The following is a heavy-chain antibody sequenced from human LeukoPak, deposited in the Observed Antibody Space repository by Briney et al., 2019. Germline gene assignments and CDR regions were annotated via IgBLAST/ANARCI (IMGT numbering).Heavy chain of an antibody. V-gene: IGHV1-69*13. CDR2: IIPIIGTA. D-gene: IGHD6-13*01. CDR3: AREFGPYSSSLDY. CDR1: GGTFSSYA. Sequence: ASVKVSCKASGGTFSSYAISWVRQAPGQGLEWMGGIIPIIGTANYAQKFQGRVTITADESTSTAYMELSSLRSEDTAVYYCAREFGPYSSSLDYWGQGTLVTVSS. J-gene: IGHJ4*02.